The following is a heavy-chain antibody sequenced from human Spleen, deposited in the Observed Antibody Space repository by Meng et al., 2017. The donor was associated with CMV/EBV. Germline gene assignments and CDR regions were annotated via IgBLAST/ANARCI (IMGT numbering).Heavy chain of an antibody. CDR3: ARGIAVALV. CDR2: INHSGST. CDR1: GGSISSYY. Sequence: SETLSLTCTVSGGSISSYYWSWIRQPPGKGLEWIGEINHSGSTNYNPSLKSRVTISVDTSKNQFSLKLSSVTAADTAVYYCARGIAVALVWGQGTLVTVSS. D-gene: IGHD6-19*01. V-gene: IGHV4-34*01. J-gene: IGHJ4*02.